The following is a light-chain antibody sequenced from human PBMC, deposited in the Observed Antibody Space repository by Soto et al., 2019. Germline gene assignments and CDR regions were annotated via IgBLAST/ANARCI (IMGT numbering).Light chain of an antibody. V-gene: IGKV3-20*01. J-gene: IGKJ5*01. CDR3: QHYVSPPIT. CDR1: QSVTSNY. CDR2: GAS. Sequence: EIVLTQSPGTLSVAQGERATLACSASQSVTSNYLAWYQQKPGQAPRLLVYGASSRATGISDRFSGSGSGTDFTLTISRLEPEDFAVYYCQHYVSPPITFGQGTRLENK.